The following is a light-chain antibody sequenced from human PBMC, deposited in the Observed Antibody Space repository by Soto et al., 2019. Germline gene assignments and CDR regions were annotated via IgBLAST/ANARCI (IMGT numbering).Light chain of an antibody. CDR2: EVN. Sequence: QSVLTQPASVSGSPGQSITISCTGTSTDVTIHNLVSWYQQHPGKAPKLLIFEVNKRPSGVSSRFSGSKSGNTASLTISGLQAVDEADYYCCSYSGSYVFGSGTKLT. J-gene: IGLJ1*01. CDR1: STDVTIHNL. V-gene: IGLV2-23*02. CDR3: CSYSGSYV.